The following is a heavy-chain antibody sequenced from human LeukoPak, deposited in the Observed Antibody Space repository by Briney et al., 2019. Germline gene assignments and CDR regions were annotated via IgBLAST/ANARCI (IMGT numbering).Heavy chain of an antibody. CDR1: GFTFSSFA. CDR3: AKAPYYDFWSGYPNYFDY. D-gene: IGHD3-3*01. V-gene: IGHV3-23*01. Sequence: GSLRLSCAASGFTFSSFAIRWVRQAPGKGLEWVSDISGSGGSTYYADSVKGRFTISRDNSKNTLYLQMNSLRAEDTAVYYCAKAPYYDFWSGYPNYFDYWGQGTLVTVSS. CDR2: ISGSGGST. J-gene: IGHJ4*02.